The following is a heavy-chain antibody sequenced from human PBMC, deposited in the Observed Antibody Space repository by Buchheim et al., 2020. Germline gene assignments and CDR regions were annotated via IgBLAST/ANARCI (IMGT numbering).Heavy chain of an antibody. Sequence: QVQLVESGGGVVQPGRSLRLSCAASGFTFSSYGMHWVRQAPGKGLEWVAVISYDGSNKYYADSVKGRFTISRDNSKNTLYLQMNSLRAEDTAVYYCAKDKDPLNRYYDSSGYYYYYGMDVWGQGTT. CDR2: ISYDGSNK. CDR1: GFTFSSYG. CDR3: AKDKDPLNRYYDSSGYYYYYGMDV. D-gene: IGHD3-22*01. J-gene: IGHJ6*02. V-gene: IGHV3-30*18.